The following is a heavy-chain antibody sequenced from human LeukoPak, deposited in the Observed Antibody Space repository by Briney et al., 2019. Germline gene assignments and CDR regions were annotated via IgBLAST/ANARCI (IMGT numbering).Heavy chain of an antibody. CDR2: IYHSGST. CDR1: GGSISSGGYS. Sequence: PSQTLSLTCAVSGGSISSGGYSWSWIRQPPGKGLEWIGYIYHSGSTYYNPSLKSRVTISVDTSKNQFSLKLSSVTAADTAVYYCARGPPPADSSGYYSSDYWGQGTLVTVSS. D-gene: IGHD3-22*01. CDR3: ARGPPPADSSGYYSSDY. J-gene: IGHJ4*02. V-gene: IGHV4-30-2*01.